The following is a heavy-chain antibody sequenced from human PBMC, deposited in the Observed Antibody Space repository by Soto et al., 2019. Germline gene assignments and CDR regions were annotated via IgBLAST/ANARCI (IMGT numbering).Heavy chain of an antibody. CDR3: TKGPTTTDWFHP. Sequence: GGSLRLSCAASGFTFSDYWMNWVRQAPGKGLVWVSRIDSDGSSTSYADSVKGRFTISRDNARNTLYLQMHSLRSEDSAVYYCTKGPTTTDWFHPWGQGTQVTVSS. J-gene: IGHJ5*02. CDR1: GFTFSDYW. CDR2: IDSDGSST. D-gene: IGHD1-1*01. V-gene: IGHV3-74*01.